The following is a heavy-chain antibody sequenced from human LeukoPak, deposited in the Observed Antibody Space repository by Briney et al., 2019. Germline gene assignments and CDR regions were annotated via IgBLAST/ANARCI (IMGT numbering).Heavy chain of an antibody. J-gene: IGHJ3*02. CDR2: IKSKTDGGTT. V-gene: IGHV3-15*05. CDR3: TTDDLLWFGELPVAFDI. CDR1: GFTFSNAW. Sequence: PGGSLRLSCAASGFTFSNAWMSWVRQAPGKGLEWVGRIKSKTDGGTTDYAAPVKGRFTISRDDSKNTLYLQMNSLKTEDTAVYYCTTDDLLWFGELPVAFDIWGQGTMVTVSS. D-gene: IGHD3-10*01.